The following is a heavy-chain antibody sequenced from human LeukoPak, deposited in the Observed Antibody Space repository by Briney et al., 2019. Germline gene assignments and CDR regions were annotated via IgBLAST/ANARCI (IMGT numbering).Heavy chain of an antibody. V-gene: IGHV3-11*01. CDR3: ARYTAAAFDY. D-gene: IGHD5-18*01. Sequence: GGSLRLSCVVSGVTFSDRWMSWVRQAPGKGLEWVSYISSSGSTIYYADSVKGRFTISRDNAKNSLYLQMNSLRAEDTAVYYCARYTAAAFDYWGQGTLVTVSS. CDR1: GVTFSDRW. CDR2: ISSSGSTI. J-gene: IGHJ4*02.